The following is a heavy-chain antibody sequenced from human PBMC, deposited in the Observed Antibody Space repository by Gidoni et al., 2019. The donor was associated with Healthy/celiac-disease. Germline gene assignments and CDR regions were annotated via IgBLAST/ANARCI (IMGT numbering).Heavy chain of an antibody. CDR1: GFTFSSYA. CDR2: ISGSGGST. CDR3: ANYIREMALDY. J-gene: IGHJ4*02. D-gene: IGHD1-26*01. Sequence: EVQLLESGGCLVQPGGSLRLSCSASGFTFSSYAMSWVRQAPGKGLEWVSAISGSGGSTYYEDSVKGRFTISRDNSKNTLYLQMNSLRAEDTAVYYCANYIREMALDYWGQGTRVTVSS. V-gene: IGHV3-23*01.